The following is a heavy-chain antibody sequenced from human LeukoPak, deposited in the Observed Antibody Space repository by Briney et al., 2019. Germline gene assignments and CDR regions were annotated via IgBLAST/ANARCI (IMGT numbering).Heavy chain of an antibody. V-gene: IGHV3-23*01. Sequence: GGSLRLSCAASGFTSSSYAMSWVRQAPGKGLEWVSAISGSGGSTYYADSVKGRFTISRDNSKNTLYLQMNSLRAEDTAVYYCAKGQNYYDSSGYYYRFDYWGQGTLVTVSS. CDR1: GFTSSSYA. D-gene: IGHD3-22*01. CDR2: ISGSGGST. CDR3: AKGQNYYDSSGYYYRFDY. J-gene: IGHJ4*02.